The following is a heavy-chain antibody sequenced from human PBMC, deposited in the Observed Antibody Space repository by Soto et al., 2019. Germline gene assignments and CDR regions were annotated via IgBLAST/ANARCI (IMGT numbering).Heavy chain of an antibody. V-gene: IGHV4-39*01. Sequence: SETLSLTCTVSGGSISSSSYYWGWIRQPPGKGLEWIGSIYYSGSTYYNPSLKSRVTISVDTSKNQFSLKLSSVTAADTAVYYCARQEADYDILTGSYRTYGMDVWGQGTTVTVS. CDR2: IYYSGST. D-gene: IGHD3-9*01. CDR1: GGSISSSSYY. CDR3: ARQEADYDILTGSYRTYGMDV. J-gene: IGHJ6*02.